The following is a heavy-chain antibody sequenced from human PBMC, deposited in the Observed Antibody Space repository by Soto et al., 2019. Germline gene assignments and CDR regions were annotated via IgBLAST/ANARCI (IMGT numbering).Heavy chain of an antibody. CDR3: ARGAITGWFDP. J-gene: IGHJ5*02. D-gene: IGHD1-1*01. CDR2: IYYSGST. Sequence: QVQLQESAPGLVKPSETLSLTCTVSGDSISSSYWSWIRQPPGKGLEWIGYIYYSGSTNYNPSLKSRVTMSVDTSKNQFSLRLSSVTAADTAVYYCARGAITGWFDPWGQGTLVTVSS. CDR1: GDSISSSY. V-gene: IGHV4-59*01.